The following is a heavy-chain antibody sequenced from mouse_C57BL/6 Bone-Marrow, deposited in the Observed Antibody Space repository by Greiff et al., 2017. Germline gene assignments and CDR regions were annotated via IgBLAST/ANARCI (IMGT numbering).Heavy chain of an antibody. V-gene: IGHV1-76*01. Sequence: QVQLKESGAELVRPGASVKLSCKASGYTFTDYYINWVKQRPGQGLEWIARIYPGSGNTYYNEKFKGKATLTAEKSSSTAYMQLSCLTSEDSAVYFCARRSYCYFDVWGTGTTATVSS. CDR3: ARRSYCYFDV. CDR2: IYPGSGNT. CDR1: GYTFTDYY. J-gene: IGHJ1*03.